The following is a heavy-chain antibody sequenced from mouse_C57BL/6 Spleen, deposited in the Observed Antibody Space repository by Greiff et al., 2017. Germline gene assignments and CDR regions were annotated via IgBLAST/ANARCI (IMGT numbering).Heavy chain of an antibody. V-gene: IGHV1-82*01. CDR2: IYPGDGDT. CDR1: GYAFSSSW. D-gene: IGHD1-1*01. CDR3: AREHDYGSSPYAMDY. J-gene: IGHJ4*01. Sequence: QVQLQQSGPELVKPGASVKISCKASGYAFSSSWMNWVKQRPGKGLEWIGRIYPGDGDTNYNGKLKGKATLTADKSSSTAYMQLSSLTSEDSAVYFCAREHDYGSSPYAMDYWGQGTSVTVSS.